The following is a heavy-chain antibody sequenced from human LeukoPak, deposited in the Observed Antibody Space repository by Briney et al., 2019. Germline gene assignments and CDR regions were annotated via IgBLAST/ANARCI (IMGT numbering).Heavy chain of an antibody. V-gene: IGHV1-46*01. J-gene: IGHJ4*02. D-gene: IGHD5-18*01. CDR2: INPSCGST. Sequence: GASVKISCKASGYTFTSYYMHWVRHAPGQGLEWMGIINPSCGSTSYAQKFQGRVTMTRDTSTSTVYMELCSLRSEDTAVYYCARDQSPAMVWGIDYWGQGTLVTVSS. CDR3: ARDQSPAMVWGIDY. CDR1: GYTFTSYY.